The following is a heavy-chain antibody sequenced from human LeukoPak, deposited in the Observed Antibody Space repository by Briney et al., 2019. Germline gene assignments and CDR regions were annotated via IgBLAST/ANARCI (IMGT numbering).Heavy chain of an antibody. D-gene: IGHD2-2*02. Sequence: GGSLRLSCEASGFIFQDFGMSWVRQAPGKGLEWVSGLNWDGGITDYADSVKGRFTISRDNAKNSLYLEMHSLRAEVTALYYCARDGGYCSSSTCYTLDYWGQGVLVTVSS. CDR2: LNWDGGIT. V-gene: IGHV3-20*04. J-gene: IGHJ4*02. CDR3: ARDGGYCSSSTCYTLDY. CDR1: GFIFQDFG.